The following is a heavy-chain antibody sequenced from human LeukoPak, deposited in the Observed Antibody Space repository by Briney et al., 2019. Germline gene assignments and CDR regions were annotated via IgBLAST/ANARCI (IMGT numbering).Heavy chain of an antibody. D-gene: IGHD3-10*01. CDR1: GFTFNNYG. V-gene: IGHV3-74*03. CDR2: INGDGSST. Sequence: PGGSLRLSCAASGFTFNNYGRHWLRQAPGKGLLWVSRINGDGSSTKYADSVKGRFTISRDNAKNTLYLQMDSLRAEDTAVYYCARVGNYSSVSFDCWGQGSLVTVSS. J-gene: IGHJ4*02. CDR3: ARVGNYSSVSFDC.